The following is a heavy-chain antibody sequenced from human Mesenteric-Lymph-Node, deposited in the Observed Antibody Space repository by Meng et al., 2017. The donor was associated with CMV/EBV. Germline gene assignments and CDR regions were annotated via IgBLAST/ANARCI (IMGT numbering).Heavy chain of an antibody. CDR2: IYSGGST. CDR1: GFTFSSYE. CDR3: ARGRPYGMDV. J-gene: IGHJ6*02. V-gene: IGHV3-53*01. Sequence: GGSLRLSCTASGFTFSSYEMNWVRQAPGKGLEWVSVIYSGGSTYYADSVKGRFTISRDNSKNTLYLQMNTLRAEETAVYYCARGRPYGMDVWGQGTTVTVSS.